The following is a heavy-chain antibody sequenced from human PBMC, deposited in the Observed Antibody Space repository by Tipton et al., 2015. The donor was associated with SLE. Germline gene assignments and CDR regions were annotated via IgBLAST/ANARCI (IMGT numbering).Heavy chain of an antibody. D-gene: IGHD6-19*01. CDR2: IYYSGST. V-gene: IGHV4-59*12. CDR1: GDSISSYY. CDR3: ASHSGPYNWFDP. J-gene: IGHJ5*02. Sequence: TLSLTCTVSGDSISSYYWSWIRQPPGKGLEWIGYIYYSGSTNYNPSLKSRVTISVDTSKNQFSLKLSSVTAADTAVYYCASHSGPYNWFDPWGQGTLVTVSS.